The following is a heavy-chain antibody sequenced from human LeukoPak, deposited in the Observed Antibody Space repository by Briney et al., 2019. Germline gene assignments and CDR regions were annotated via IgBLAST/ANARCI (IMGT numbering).Heavy chain of an antibody. CDR2: VYYSGNT. D-gene: IGHD3-16*01. J-gene: IGHJ5*02. CDR3: ARVLQPTGPDVGWGNWFDP. Sequence: SETLSLTCTVSRHSISSAYYWGWIRQPPGKGLEWIGRVYYSGNTYYNPSLESRVTISRDTSKNQFSLKMNSVTVADTAVYYCARVLQPTGPDVGWGNWFDPWGQGTLVTVSS. V-gene: IGHV4-38-2*02. CDR1: RHSISSAYY.